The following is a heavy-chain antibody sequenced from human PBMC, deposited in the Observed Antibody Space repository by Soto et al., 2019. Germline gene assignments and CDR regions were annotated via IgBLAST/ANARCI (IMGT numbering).Heavy chain of an antibody. CDR1: GGSISSGGYY. D-gene: IGHD3-16*02. V-gene: IGHV4-31*03. CDR2: IYYSGST. J-gene: IGHJ4*02. Sequence: SETLSLTCTVSGGSISSGGYYWSWIRQHPGKGLEWIGYIYYSGSTYYNPSLKSRVTISVDTSKNQFSLKLSSVTAADTAVYYCARAPMITFGGVIVIIYFDYWGQGTLVTVSS. CDR3: ARAPMITFGGVIVIIYFDY.